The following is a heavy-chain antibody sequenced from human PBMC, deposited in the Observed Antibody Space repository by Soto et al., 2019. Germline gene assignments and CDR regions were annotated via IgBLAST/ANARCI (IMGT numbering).Heavy chain of an antibody. CDR1: GFTFSSYA. D-gene: IGHD6-19*01. CDR2: ISSNGGST. V-gene: IGHV3-64*01. Sequence: EVQLVESGGGLVQPGGSLRLSCAASGFTFSSYAMHWVRQAPGKGLEYVSAISSNGGSTYYANSVKGRFTISRDNSKSTLYLQMGSLRAEDMAVYYGARDSSGRQGWFAPWGQGTLVTVSS. J-gene: IGHJ5*02. CDR3: ARDSSGRQGWFAP.